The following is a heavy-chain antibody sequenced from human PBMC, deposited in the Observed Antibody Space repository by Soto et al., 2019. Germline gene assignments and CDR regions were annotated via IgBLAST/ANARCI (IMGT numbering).Heavy chain of an antibody. CDR3: VRDRSTLCCMDV. V-gene: IGHV3-7*01. D-gene: IGHD3-10*02. J-gene: IGHJ6*02. Sequence: PGGSLRLSCSASGFTVSTYWRNWVRQAPGKGLEWVAHIKQDGSEKYYGDSVKGRLSISRDNAKDSLFLQMNNPRAADTAVYYCVRDRSTLCCMDVWGQGTMVTVSS. CDR2: IKQDGSEK. CDR1: GFTVSTYW.